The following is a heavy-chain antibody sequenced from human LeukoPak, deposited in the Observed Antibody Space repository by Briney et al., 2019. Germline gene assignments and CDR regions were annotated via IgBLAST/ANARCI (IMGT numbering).Heavy chain of an antibody. CDR1: GFTVSYSY. D-gene: IGHD2-21*02. CDR2: FYTGGTR. J-gene: IGHJ3*01. V-gene: IGHV3-53*01. Sequence: PGGSLRLSCAASGFTVSYSYMSWVRQAPGKGLEWVAVFYTGGTRQYADSVKGRFTISRDNSKNTLYLQMDNLRADDTAVYYCARDPVVTTSWHAFDLWGQGTMVTVSS. CDR3: ARDPVVTTSWHAFDL.